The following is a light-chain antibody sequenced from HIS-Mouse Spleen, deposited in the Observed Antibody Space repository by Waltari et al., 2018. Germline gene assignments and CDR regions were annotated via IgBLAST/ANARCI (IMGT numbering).Light chain of an antibody. CDR3: SSYAGSNNWV. V-gene: IGLV2-8*01. CDR1: SSDVGGYNY. CDR2: EVS. J-gene: IGLJ3*02. Sequence: QSALTQPPSASGSPGQSVPISCTGTSSDVGGYNYVSWYQQHPGKAPKRMIYEVSKRPSGVPDRFSGSKSGNTASLTVSGLQAEDEADYYCSSYAGSNNWVFGGGTKL.